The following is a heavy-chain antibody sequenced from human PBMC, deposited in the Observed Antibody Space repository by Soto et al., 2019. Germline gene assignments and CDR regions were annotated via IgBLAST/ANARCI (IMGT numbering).Heavy chain of an antibody. J-gene: IGHJ5*02. D-gene: IGHD6-13*01. CDR3: ARGFHGIAAAGNWFDP. V-gene: IGHV4-39*01. Sequence: SETLSLTCTVSGGSISSSSYYWGWIRQSPGKGLEWIGRIYYSGSTYYNPSLKSRVTISVDTSKNQFSLKLSSVTAADTAVYYCARGFHGIAAAGNWFDPWGQGTLVTVSS. CDR2: IYYSGST. CDR1: GGSISSSSYY.